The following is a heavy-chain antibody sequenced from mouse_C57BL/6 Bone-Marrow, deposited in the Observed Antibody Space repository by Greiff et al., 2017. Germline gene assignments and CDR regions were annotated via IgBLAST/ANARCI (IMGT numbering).Heavy chain of an antibody. D-gene: IGHD2-5*01. CDR1: GYAFSSYW. Sequence: VQLKESGAELVKPGASVKISCKASGYAFSSYWMNWVKQRPGKGLEWIGQIYPGDGDTNYNGKFKGKATLTADKSSSTAYMQLSSLTSEDSAVDFCARSGSNSRFAYWGQGTMVTVSA. CDR3: ARSGSNSRFAY. V-gene: IGHV1-80*01. CDR2: IYPGDGDT. J-gene: IGHJ3*01.